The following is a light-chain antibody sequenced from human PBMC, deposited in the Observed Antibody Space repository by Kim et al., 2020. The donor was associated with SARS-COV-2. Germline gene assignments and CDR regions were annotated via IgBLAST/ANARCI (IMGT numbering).Light chain of an antibody. Sequence: SASVGDRVTITCRASQSISSYLNWYQQKPGKAPKLLIYAASSLQSGVPSRFSGSGSGTDFTLTISSLQPEDFATYYCQQSYSRALTFGGGTKVDIK. V-gene: IGKV1-39*01. CDR2: AAS. CDR3: QQSYSRALT. CDR1: QSISSY. J-gene: IGKJ4*01.